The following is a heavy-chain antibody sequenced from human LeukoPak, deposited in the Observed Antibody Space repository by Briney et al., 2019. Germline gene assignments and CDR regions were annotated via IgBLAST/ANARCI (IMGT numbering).Heavy chain of an antibody. CDR3: ARERIYGNWFDP. CDR2: IYYSGST. Sequence: SETLSLTCTVSGGSISSSSYYWGWIRQPPGKGLEWIGSIYYSGSTYYNPSLKSRVTMSVDTSKNQFSLKLSSVTAADTAVYYCARERIYGNWFDPWGQGTLVTVSS. V-gene: IGHV4-39*07. J-gene: IGHJ5*02. CDR1: GGSISSSSYY. D-gene: IGHD4-17*01.